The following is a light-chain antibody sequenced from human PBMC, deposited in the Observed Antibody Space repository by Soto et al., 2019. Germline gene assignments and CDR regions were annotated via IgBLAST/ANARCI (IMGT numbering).Light chain of an antibody. CDR2: LNSDGSH. Sequence: QPVLTQSPSASASLGASVNLTCTLSSGHSSYTIAWHQQQPEKGPRYLMTLNSDGSHSKGDGIPDRFSGSSSGAERYLSMSSLQSEDEADYYCQTWGTGIEVFGGGTKLTVL. J-gene: IGLJ3*02. CDR1: SGHSSYT. V-gene: IGLV4-69*01. CDR3: QTWGTGIEV.